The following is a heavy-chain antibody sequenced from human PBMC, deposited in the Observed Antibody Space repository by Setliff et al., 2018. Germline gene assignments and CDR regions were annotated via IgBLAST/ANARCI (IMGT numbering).Heavy chain of an antibody. Sequence: PSETLSLTCTVSGGSISSDSDYWSWIRQSAGKGLEWIGRIYASGSTEYNPSLGSRVTISVDTSRNQFSLQLSSVTSADTAIYYYGSGSYYNDWFDPWGQGTLVTVSS. V-gene: IGHV4-61*02. CDR1: GGSISSDSDY. J-gene: IGHJ5*02. CDR3: GSGSYYNDWFDP. CDR2: IYASGST. D-gene: IGHD3-10*01.